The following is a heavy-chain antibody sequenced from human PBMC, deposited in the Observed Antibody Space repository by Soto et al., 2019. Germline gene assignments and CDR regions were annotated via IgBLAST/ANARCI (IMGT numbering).Heavy chain of an antibody. Sequence: QVQLQQWGAGLLKPSETLSLTCAVNGGSFTGYYWSWVRQPPGKGLEWIGEIKDGGSTNYNPSLRRRVTTSADTSKKQFSLKVTSVTAADTAVYYCARGQEGVVSTHWDQGTLVTVSS. D-gene: IGHD2-15*01. J-gene: IGHJ4*02. CDR3: ARGQEGVVSTH. V-gene: IGHV4-34*01. CDR2: IKDGGST. CDR1: GGSFTGYY.